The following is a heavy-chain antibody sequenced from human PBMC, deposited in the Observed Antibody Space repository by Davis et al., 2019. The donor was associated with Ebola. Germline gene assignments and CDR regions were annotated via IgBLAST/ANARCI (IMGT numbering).Heavy chain of an antibody. CDR1: GFSFSSDC. D-gene: IGHD3-22*01. CDR3: ARRRWLLSYYFNY. Sequence: GESLKISCAASGFSFSSDCMSWVRQAPGKGLEWVANIKQDGSEKYSVDSVKGRFTMSRDNAKNTLYLQMNSLRAEDTAVYYCARRRWLLSYYFNYWGQGTLVTVSS. V-gene: IGHV3-7*01. CDR2: IKQDGSEK. J-gene: IGHJ4*02.